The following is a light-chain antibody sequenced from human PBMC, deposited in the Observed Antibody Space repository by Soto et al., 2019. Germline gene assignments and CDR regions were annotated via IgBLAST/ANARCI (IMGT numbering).Light chain of an antibody. Sequence: SVLTQPASVSGSPGQSITISCTGTSSDVGGYNYVSWYQQHPGKAPKLMIYEVLYRPSGVSYRFSGSKSGNTASLTISGLQAEDEADYYCSSYTSSSPYVSGNATTVIV. V-gene: IGLV2-14*01. CDR3: SSYTSSSPYV. CDR1: SSDVGGYNY. CDR2: EVL. J-gene: IGLJ1*01.